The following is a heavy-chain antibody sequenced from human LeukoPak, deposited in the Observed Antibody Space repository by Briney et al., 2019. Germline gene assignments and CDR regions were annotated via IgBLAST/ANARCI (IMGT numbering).Heavy chain of an antibody. Sequence: ASVKVSCKASGYTFTSYDINWVRQATGQGLEWMGWMNPNSGNTGYAQKFQGRVTMTRNTSISTAYMELSSLRSEDTAVYYCAICSSTSCYKTGDAFDIWGQGTMVTVSS. V-gene: IGHV1-8*01. J-gene: IGHJ3*02. CDR1: GYTFTSYD. CDR3: AICSSTSCYKTGDAFDI. D-gene: IGHD2-2*02. CDR2: MNPNSGNT.